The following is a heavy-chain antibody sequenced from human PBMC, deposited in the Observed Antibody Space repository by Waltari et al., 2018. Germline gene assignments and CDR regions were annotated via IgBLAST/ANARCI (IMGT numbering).Heavy chain of an antibody. CDR3: ARGGEYDFWSGYYRVYFDY. J-gene: IGHJ4*02. D-gene: IGHD3-3*01. V-gene: IGHV4-59*01. CDR1: GGSISSYY. Sequence: QVQLQESGPGLVKPSETLSLTCTVSGGSISSYYWSWIRQPPGKGLEWIGYIYYSGSNNYNPSLKSRVTISVDTSKNQFSLKLSSVTAADTAVYYCARGGEYDFWSGYYRVYFDYWGQGTLVTVSS. CDR2: IYYSGSN.